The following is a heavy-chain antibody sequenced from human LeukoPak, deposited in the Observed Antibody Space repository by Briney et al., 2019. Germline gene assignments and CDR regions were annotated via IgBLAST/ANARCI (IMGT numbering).Heavy chain of an antibody. CDR2: IKQDGSEK. CDR3: ARGARYYYYGMDV. J-gene: IGHJ6*02. Sequence: GGSLRLSCAASGFTFSSYSMNWVRQAPGKGLEWVANIKQDGSEKYYVDSVKGQFTISRDNAKNSLYLQLNSLRAEDTAVYYCARGARYYYYGMDVWGQGTTVTVSS. CDR1: GFTFSSYS. V-gene: IGHV3-7*01.